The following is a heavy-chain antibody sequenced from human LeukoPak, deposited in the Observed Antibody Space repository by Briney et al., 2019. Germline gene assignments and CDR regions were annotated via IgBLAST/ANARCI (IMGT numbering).Heavy chain of an antibody. CDR1: GFTFSSYE. V-gene: IGHV3-48*03. CDR3: ARGRMMATLFDY. CDR2: ISSSGSTI. D-gene: IGHD5-24*01. Sequence: PGGSLRLSCAASGFTFSSYEMNWVRQAPGKGLEWVSYISSSGSTIYYADSVKGRFTISRDNAKNSLYLQMNSLRAEDTAVYYCARGRMMATLFDYWGKGTLVTVSS. J-gene: IGHJ4*02.